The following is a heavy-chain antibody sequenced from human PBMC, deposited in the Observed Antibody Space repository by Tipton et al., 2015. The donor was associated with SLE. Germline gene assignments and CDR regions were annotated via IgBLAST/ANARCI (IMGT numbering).Heavy chain of an antibody. D-gene: IGHD2-2*01. CDR1: GFTFDDYA. CDR2: IFYNSGSI. V-gene: IGHV3-9*01. J-gene: IGHJ4*02. Sequence: SLRLSCAASGFTFDDYAMHWIRQVPGEGLEWVAGIFYNSGSIGYADSVRGRFTISRDNAKNSLYLQMNSLRHEDTAFYFCAKDWGRVTAAAAFWGQGTLVAVSS. CDR3: AKDWGRVTAAAAF.